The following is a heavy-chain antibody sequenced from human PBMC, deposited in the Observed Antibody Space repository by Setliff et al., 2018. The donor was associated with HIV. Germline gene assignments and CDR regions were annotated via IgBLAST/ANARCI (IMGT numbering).Heavy chain of an antibody. CDR3: ARGQVVGYTYSGIEL. J-gene: IGHJ4*02. D-gene: IGHD5-18*01. V-gene: IGHV1-2*02. CDR2: IDPNSGDT. CDR1: GYTFTGHY. Sequence: ASVKVSCKASGYTFTGHYLHWVRQAPGQGLEWMGWIDPNSGDTNYEQKFQGRVTMTRDTSISTAYMELSSLRSDDTAVYYCARGQVVGYTYSGIELWGQGTLVTVSS.